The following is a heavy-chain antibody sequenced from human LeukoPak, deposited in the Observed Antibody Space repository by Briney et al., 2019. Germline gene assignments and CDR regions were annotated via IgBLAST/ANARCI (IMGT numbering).Heavy chain of an antibody. J-gene: IGHJ3*02. Sequence: SETLSLTCTVSGGSISSYYWSWLRQPPGKGLEWIGYIYYSGSTNYNPSLKSRVTISVDTSKNQFSLKLSSVTAADTAVYYCARDHLPTFGVVTTPYAFDIWGQGTMVTVSS. CDR2: IYYSGST. CDR1: GGSISSYY. D-gene: IGHD3-3*01. V-gene: IGHV4-59*01. CDR3: ARDHLPTFGVVTTPYAFDI.